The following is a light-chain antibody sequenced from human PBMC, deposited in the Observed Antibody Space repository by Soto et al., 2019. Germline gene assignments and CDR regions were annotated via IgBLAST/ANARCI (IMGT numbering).Light chain of an antibody. CDR2: TAS. CDR3: QQSYSTPIT. Sequence: DIQMTQSPSSLSASVGHTVTTICRASQSINSHLNWYQQKPGKAPNLLIYTASSLQSGVPSRFSGSGSGTDFNLTISSLQTEDFATYYCQQSYSTPITFGQGTRLEIK. V-gene: IGKV1-39*01. J-gene: IGKJ5*01. CDR1: QSINSH.